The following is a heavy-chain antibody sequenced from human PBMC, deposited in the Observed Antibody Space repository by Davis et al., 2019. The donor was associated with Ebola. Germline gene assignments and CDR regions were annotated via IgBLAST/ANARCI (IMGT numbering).Heavy chain of an antibody. Sequence: SETLSLTCTVSGGSISSYYWSWIRQPPGKGLEWIGEIYHSGSTNYNPSLKSRVTISVDKSKNQFSLKLSSVTAADTAVYYCARGRLGDYTNYWYFDLWGRGTLVTVSS. J-gene: IGHJ2*01. CDR3: ARGRLGDYTNYWYFDL. CDR2: IYHSGST. CDR1: GGSISSYY. V-gene: IGHV4-59*12. D-gene: IGHD4-11*01.